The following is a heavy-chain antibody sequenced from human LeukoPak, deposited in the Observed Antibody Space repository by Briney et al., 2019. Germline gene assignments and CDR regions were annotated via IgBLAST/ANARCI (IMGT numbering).Heavy chain of an antibody. J-gene: IGHJ3*02. CDR3: AKDPLLYWAGEAFDI. CDR1: GFTFSNFG. Sequence: GGSLSLTRAASGFTFSNFGRHWVRQGRGKGLEWVAYIRNHGNNEYYADSVKGRFTISRDNSRNTVYLQMNSLRVEDTGLYYCAKDPLLYWAGEAFDIWGQGKMVTVSS. CDR2: IRNHGNNE. V-gene: IGHV3-30*02. D-gene: IGHD2-8*02.